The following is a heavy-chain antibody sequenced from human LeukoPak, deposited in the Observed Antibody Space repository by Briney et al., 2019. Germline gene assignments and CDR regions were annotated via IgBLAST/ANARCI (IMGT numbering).Heavy chain of an antibody. D-gene: IGHD3-22*01. CDR3: AKFTGDSSGYYYYYYYGMDV. J-gene: IGHJ6*02. CDR2: ISNSGGST. Sequence: TGGSLRLSCAASGFTFSSFAMSWVRQAPGKGLEWVSGISNSGGSTYYADSVKGRFTISRDNSKNRLYLQMNSLRAEDTAVYYCAKFTGDSSGYYYYYYYGMDVWGQGTTVTVSS. V-gene: IGHV3-23*01. CDR1: GFTFSSFA.